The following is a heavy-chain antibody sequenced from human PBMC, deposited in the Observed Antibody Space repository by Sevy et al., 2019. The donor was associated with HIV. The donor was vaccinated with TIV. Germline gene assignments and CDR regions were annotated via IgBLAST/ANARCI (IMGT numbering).Heavy chain of an antibody. J-gene: IGHJ6*02. CDR2: LSGSGRDT. CDR3: AKDAYYYNSSGYSMSQWYYGIDV. Sequence: GGSLRLSCAASGFTFNTYAMSWVRQAPGKGLEWVSDLSGSGRDTYYADSVKGRFTIARDNSKNTVYLQMNSLRAEDTAVYYCAKDAYYYNSSGYSMSQWYYGIDVWGQGTTVTVSS. V-gene: IGHV3-23*01. CDR1: GFTFNTYA. D-gene: IGHD3-22*01.